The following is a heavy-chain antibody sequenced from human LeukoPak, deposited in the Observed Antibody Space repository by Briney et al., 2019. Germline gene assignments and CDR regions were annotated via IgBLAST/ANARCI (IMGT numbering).Heavy chain of an antibody. CDR2: IYYSGST. D-gene: IGHD3-22*01. J-gene: IGHJ5*02. CDR3: ARGLYYYDSSGYYRPNWFDP. Sequence: SETLSLTCTVSGGSISSGGYYWSWIRQHPGKGLEWIGYIYYSGSTYYNPSLKGRVTISVDTSKNQFSLKLSSVTAADTAVYYCARGLYYYDSSGYYRPNWFDPWGQGTLVTVSS. V-gene: IGHV4-31*03. CDR1: GGSISSGGYY.